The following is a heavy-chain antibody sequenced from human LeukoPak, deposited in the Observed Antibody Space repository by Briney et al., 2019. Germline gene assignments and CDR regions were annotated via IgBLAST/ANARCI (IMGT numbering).Heavy chain of an antibody. V-gene: IGHV1-3*01. J-gene: IGHJ3*02. CDR2: INAGNGNT. CDR1: GYTFTSYA. Sequence: ASVKVSCKASGYTFTSYAMHWVRQAPGQRPEWMGWINAGNGNTKYSQKFQGRVTITRDTSASTAYMELSSLRSEDTAVYYCARNMGYSYGPPDAFDIWGQGTMVTVSS. D-gene: IGHD5-18*01. CDR3: ARNMGYSYGPPDAFDI.